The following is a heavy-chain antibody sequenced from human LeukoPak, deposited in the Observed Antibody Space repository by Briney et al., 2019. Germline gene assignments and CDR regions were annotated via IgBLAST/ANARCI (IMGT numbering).Heavy chain of an antibody. CDR1: GSIFTSYW. CDR3: ARISSGYSYGPGVSDY. J-gene: IGHJ4*02. V-gene: IGHV5-51*01. CDR2: IYPGDSAT. Sequence: HGESLKISCQGSGSIFTSYWIGWVRQLPGKGLEWMGIIYPGDSATRYRPSFHGEVTISANKSISTPYLQWSSLKASDTAMYYCARISSGYSYGPGVSDYWGQGTLVTVSS. D-gene: IGHD5-18*01.